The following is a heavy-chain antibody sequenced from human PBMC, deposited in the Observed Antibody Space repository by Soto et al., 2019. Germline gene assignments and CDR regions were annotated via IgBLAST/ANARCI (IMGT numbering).Heavy chain of an antibody. D-gene: IGHD4-17*01. CDR1: GGSISSSSYY. V-gene: IGHV4-39*01. J-gene: IGHJ4*02. CDR2: IYYSGST. CDR3: ARQGRMTTVTPYWFDY. Sequence: QLQLQESGPGLVKPSETLSLTCTVSGGSISSSSYYWGWIRQPPGKGLEWIGSIYYSGSTYYNPSLKSRVTISVDTSKNQFSLTLSSVTAADTAVYYCARQGRMTTVTPYWFDYWGQGTLVTVSS.